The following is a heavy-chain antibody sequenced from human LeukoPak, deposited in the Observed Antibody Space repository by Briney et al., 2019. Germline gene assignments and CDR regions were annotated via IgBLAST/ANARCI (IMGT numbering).Heavy chain of an antibody. J-gene: IGHJ4*02. V-gene: IGHV1-8*01. CDR1: GYTFTTYD. CDR3: ARRIRGVPTDH. Sequence: ASVKVSCKASGYTFTTYDLNWVRQATGQGLEWMGWMNPNSGNTGYAQKFQGRVTMTRNTSISTAYMELNNLTSEDTAVYYCARRIRGVPTDHRGQGTLVTVSS. D-gene: IGHD3-10*01. CDR2: MNPNSGNT.